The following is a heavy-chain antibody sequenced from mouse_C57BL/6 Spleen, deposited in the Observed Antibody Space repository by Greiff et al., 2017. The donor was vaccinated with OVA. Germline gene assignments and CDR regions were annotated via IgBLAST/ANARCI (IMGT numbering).Heavy chain of an antibody. J-gene: IGHJ3*01. D-gene: IGHD3-2*02. Sequence: EVQGVESGGGLVKPGGSLKLSCAASGFTFSSYTMSWVRQTPEKRLEWVATISGGGGNTYYPDSVKGRFTISRDNAKNTLYLQMSSLRSEDTALYYCARRASSGYPFAYWGQGTLVTVSA. CDR1: GFTFSSYT. V-gene: IGHV5-9*01. CDR3: ARRASSGYPFAY. CDR2: ISGGGGNT.